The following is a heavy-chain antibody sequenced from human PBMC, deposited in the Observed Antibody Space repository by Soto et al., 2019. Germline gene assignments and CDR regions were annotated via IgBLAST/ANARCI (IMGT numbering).Heavy chain of an antibody. Sequence: SETLSLTCTVSGGSISSSSYYWGWIRQPPGKGLEWIGSIYYSGSTYYNPSLKSRVTISVDTSKNQFSLKLSSVTAADTAVCYCARHARGVIINYYYMDVWGKGTTVTVSS. D-gene: IGHD3-10*01. CDR1: GGSISSSSYY. J-gene: IGHJ6*03. V-gene: IGHV4-39*01. CDR3: ARHARGVIINYYYMDV. CDR2: IYYSGST.